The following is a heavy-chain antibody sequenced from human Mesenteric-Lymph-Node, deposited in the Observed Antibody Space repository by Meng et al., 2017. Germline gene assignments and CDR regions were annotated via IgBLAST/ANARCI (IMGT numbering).Heavy chain of an antibody. CDR1: GFALSYSA. CDR3: TAYYYQTSAFYYHY. Sequence: GESLKISCAGPGFALSYSAVHWVRQASGKGLEWLGRIRSEANSYATTYGASAKGRFTISRDDSKNMAYLQMDSLHTEDTAIYYCTAYYYQTSAFYYHYWGQGALVTVSS. V-gene: IGHV3-73*01. D-gene: IGHD3-22*01. CDR2: IRSEANSYAT. J-gene: IGHJ4*02.